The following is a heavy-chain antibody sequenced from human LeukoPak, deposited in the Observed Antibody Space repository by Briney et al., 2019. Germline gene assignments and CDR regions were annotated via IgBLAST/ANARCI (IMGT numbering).Heavy chain of an antibody. CDR1: GYTFTGYY. Sequence: ASVKVSCKASGYTFTGYYMHWVRQAPGQGLEWMGWLHPTSGGTNYAQKFHGRVTLTRDTSISTAYLELSSLTSDDTAVYYCARMTHALGGSYTHFDYWSRGTLVTVSS. J-gene: IGHJ4*02. V-gene: IGHV1-2*02. D-gene: IGHD3-10*01. CDR2: LHPTSGGT. CDR3: ARMTHALGGSYTHFDY.